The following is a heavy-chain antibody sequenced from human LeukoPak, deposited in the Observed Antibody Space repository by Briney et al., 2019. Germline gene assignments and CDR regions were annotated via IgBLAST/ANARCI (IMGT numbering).Heavy chain of an antibody. D-gene: IGHD5-18*01. V-gene: IGHV4-59*08. CDR2: IYYSGST. Sequence: PSETLSLTCTVSGGSISGYYWSWIRQPPGKGLECIGYIYYSGSTNYNPSLKSRVTISVDTSKNQFSLKVTSVTAADTAVYYCARAVDTTLVTGFDPWGQGTLVTVSS. J-gene: IGHJ5*02. CDR1: GGSISGYY. CDR3: ARAVDTTLVTGFDP.